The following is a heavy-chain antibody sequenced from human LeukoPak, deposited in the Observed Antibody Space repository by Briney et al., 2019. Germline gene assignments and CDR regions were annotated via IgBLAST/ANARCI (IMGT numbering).Heavy chain of an antibody. CDR3: ARVGPVGSTKFETYYMDV. D-gene: IGHD2-2*01. CDR1: GFTFSSYG. CDR2: ISGSGGST. J-gene: IGHJ6*03. Sequence: GGSLRLSCAASGFTFSSYGMSWVRQAPGKGLEWVSAISGSGGSTYYADSVKGRFTISRDNSKNTLYLQMNSLRAEDTAVYYCARVGPVGSTKFETYYMDVWGKGTTVTISS. V-gene: IGHV3-23*01.